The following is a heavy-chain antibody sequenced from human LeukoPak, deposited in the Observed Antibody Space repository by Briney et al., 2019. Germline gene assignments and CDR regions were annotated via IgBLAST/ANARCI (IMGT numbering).Heavy chain of an antibody. V-gene: IGHV1-46*01. Sequence: ASMKVSCKASGYTFTNYYMHWVRRSPGQGLEWMRILNPSGGSTRSAQNFQDRVTMTRDTSTSTVYMELSSLRSEDTAVYYCARGPATATAWPFDYWGQGTLVTVSS. CDR2: LNPSGGST. J-gene: IGHJ4*02. CDR1: GYTFTNYY. D-gene: IGHD6-13*01. CDR3: ARGPATATAWPFDY.